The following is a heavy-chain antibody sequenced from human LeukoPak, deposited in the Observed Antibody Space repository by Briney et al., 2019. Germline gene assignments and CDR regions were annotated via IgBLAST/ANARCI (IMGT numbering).Heavy chain of an antibody. CDR3: ASNYYDSSPYWGY. J-gene: IGHJ4*02. Sequence: SGTLSLTCAISGVSIDSGNWWIWVRQPPGKGLEWIGEIYHSGSTNYNPSLKSRVTISVDTSKNQFSLKLSSVTAADTAVYYCASNYYDSSPYWGYWGQGTLVTVSS. CDR2: IYHSGST. V-gene: IGHV4-4*02. CDR1: GVSIDSGNW. D-gene: IGHD3-22*01.